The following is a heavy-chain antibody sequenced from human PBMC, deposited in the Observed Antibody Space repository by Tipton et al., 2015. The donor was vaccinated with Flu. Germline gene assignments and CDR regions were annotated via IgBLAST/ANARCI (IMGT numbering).Heavy chain of an antibody. CDR1: GYTFTNYG. J-gene: IGHJ6*02. Sequence: QLVQSGAEVKKPGASVKVSCKASGYTFTNYGVSWVRQAPGQGPEWMGWISGYSGDTNSAQKVQGRVTMTADTSTSTVYMELRSLRSDDTAVYYCAKDRAEYGGYYYGMDVWGQGTTVTVSS. CDR3: AKDRAEYGGYYYGMDV. D-gene: IGHD4-17*01. V-gene: IGHV1-18*01. CDR2: ISGYSGDT.